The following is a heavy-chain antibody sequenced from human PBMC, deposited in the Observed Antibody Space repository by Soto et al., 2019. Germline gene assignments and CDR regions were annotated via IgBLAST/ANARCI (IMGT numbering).Heavy chain of an antibody. CDR2: ISWNSGSI. CDR1: GFTFDDYA. D-gene: IGHD5-18*01. Sequence: HPGGSLRLSCAASGFTFDDYAMHWVRQAPGKGLEWVSGISWNSGSIGYADSVKGRFTISRDNAKNSLYLQMNSLRAEDTALYYCAKDTIHTAMGPFDYWGQGTLVTVPQ. J-gene: IGHJ4*02. V-gene: IGHV3-9*01. CDR3: AKDTIHTAMGPFDY.